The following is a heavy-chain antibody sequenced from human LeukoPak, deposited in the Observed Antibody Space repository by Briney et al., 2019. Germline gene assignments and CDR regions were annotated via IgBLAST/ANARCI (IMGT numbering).Heavy chain of an antibody. D-gene: IGHD4-17*01. CDR1: EFTHKY. V-gene: IGHV3-66*01. J-gene: IGHJ4*02. CDR2: IFNDGST. CDR3: ARDPGGDNAY. Sequence: PGGSLRLSCVASEFTHKYMSWVRQAPGKGLEWVSLIFNDGSTYYADSVKARFTISRDNSMDTLYLQMNSLRVEDTAVYYCARDPGGDNAYWGQGTLVTVSS.